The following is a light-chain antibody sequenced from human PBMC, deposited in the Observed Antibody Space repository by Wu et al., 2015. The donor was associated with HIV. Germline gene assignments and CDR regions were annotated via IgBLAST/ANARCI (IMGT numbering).Light chain of an antibody. J-gene: IGKJ1*01. CDR2: DAS. Sequence: EIVMTQSPATLSLSPGERATLSCRASQRVSSNYLAWYQQKPGLAPRLLIYDASSRATGIPDRFSGSGSGTDFTLTISRLEPEDFAMYYCQQYGNSPKTFGQGTKVEIK. V-gene: IGKV3D-20*01. CDR3: QQYGNSPKT. CDR1: QRVSSNY.